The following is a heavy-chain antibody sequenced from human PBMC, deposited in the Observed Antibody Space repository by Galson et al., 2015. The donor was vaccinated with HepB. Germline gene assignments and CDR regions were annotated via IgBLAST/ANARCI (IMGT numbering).Heavy chain of an antibody. Sequence: SLRLSCAASGFTFSSYGMHWVRQAPGEGLEWVAVIYYDGNKKYYADSVKGRFTISRDNSKNALFLQMNSLRAEDTAVYYCARDIGPTSSVWSGYHGGYWGQGTLVTVSS. J-gene: IGHJ4*02. CDR3: ARDIGPTSSVWSGYHGGY. V-gene: IGHV3-33*01. D-gene: IGHD3-3*01. CDR1: GFTFSSYG. CDR2: IYYDGNKK.